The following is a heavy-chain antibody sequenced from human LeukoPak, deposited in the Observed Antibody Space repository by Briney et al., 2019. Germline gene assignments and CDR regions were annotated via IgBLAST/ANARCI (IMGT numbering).Heavy chain of an antibody. CDR3: ARDYGGDPYYFDY. J-gene: IGHJ4*02. CDR2: IYYSGST. CDR1: GGSISSYY. D-gene: IGHD2-21*02. V-gene: IGHV4-59*01. Sequence: SETLSLTCTVSGGSISSYYWSWIRQPPGKGLEWIGYIYYSGSTNYNPSLKSRVTISVDTSKNQFSLKLSSVTAADTAVYYCARDYGGDPYYFDYWGQGTLVTVSS.